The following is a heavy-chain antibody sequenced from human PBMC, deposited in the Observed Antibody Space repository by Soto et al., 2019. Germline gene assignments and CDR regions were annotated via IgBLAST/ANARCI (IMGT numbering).Heavy chain of an antibody. J-gene: IGHJ4*02. CDR2: ISYDGSHA. V-gene: IGHV3-30*18. D-gene: IGHD1-26*01. CDR1: GFTFTTYG. CDR3: AKERTYSVASGFDY. Sequence: QVQLVASGGGVVQPGRSLRLSCAASGFTFTTYGMHWVRRAPGKGLEWVAVISYDGSHAYYADSVKGRFTISRDNSKNTLYLQINSLRAEDTAVYYCAKERTYSVASGFDYWGRGTLVTVSS.